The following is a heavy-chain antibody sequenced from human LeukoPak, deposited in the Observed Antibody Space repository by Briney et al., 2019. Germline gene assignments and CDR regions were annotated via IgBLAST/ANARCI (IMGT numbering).Heavy chain of an antibody. J-gene: IGHJ5*02. CDR3: ARDYGVSVGWFDP. CDR1: GFTFSSYA. V-gene: IGHV3-30-3*01. D-gene: IGHD2-2*01. Sequence: GRSLRLSCAASGFTFSSYAMHWVRQAPGKGLEWVAVISNDGSDKYYADSVKGRFTTSRDNSKNTLYLQMNSLRAEDTAVYYCARDYGVSVGWFDPWGQGTLVIVSS. CDR2: ISNDGSDK.